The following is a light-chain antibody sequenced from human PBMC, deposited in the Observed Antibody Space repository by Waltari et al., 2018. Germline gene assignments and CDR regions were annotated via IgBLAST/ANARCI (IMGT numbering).Light chain of an antibody. Sequence: SYDLTQPPSVSVSPGQTARITCSGHLLSNPLGYWYQQKPGQAPVLVIYKDTQSASGNPERFFVSSSGTTVTLTITAVQEEDEADYYCQSADSSGTSLLFGGGTKVTVL. V-gene: IGLV3-25*03. CDR1: LLSNPL. CDR3: QSADSSGTSLL. CDR2: KDT. J-gene: IGLJ3*02.